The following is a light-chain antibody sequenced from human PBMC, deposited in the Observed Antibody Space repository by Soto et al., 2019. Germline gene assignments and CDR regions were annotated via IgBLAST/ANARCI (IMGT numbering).Light chain of an antibody. V-gene: IGKV1-5*01. CDR1: QNIRNW. CDR2: DVS. Sequence: DIQIAQSPSTVSSSIRERFTITCRASQNIRNWLAWYQQKPGKAPKLLIYDVSSLESGVPPRFSGSGSGTDFTLTISGLQPDDFATYYCQQYDSYWAFGQGTKVDIK. CDR3: QQYDSYWA. J-gene: IGKJ1*01.